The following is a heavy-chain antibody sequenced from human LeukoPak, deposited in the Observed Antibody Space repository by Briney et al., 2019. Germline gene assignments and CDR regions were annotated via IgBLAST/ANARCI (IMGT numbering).Heavy chain of an antibody. CDR2: INPNSGGT. CDR1: GYTFTGYY. J-gene: IGHJ4*02. V-gene: IGHV1-2*02. Sequence: ASVKVSCKASGYTFTGYYMHWVRQAPGQGLEWMGWINPNSGGTNYAQKFQGRVTMTRDTSISTAYMELRSLRSDDTAVYYCARDLYYYGSGSYYNVDYWGQGTLVTVSS. CDR3: ARDLYYYGSGSYYNVDY. D-gene: IGHD3-10*01.